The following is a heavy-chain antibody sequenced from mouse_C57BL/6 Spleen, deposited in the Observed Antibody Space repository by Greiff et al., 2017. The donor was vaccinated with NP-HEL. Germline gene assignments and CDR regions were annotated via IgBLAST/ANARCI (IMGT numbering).Heavy chain of an antibody. CDR3: ARGSNYDNYYAMDY. CDR2: ISSGSSTI. J-gene: IGHJ4*01. D-gene: IGHD2-5*01. Sequence: EVQGVESGGGLVKPGGSLKLSCAASGFTFSDYGMHWVRQAPEKGLEWVAYISSGSSTIYYADTVKGRFTISRDNAKNTLFLQMTSLRSEDTAMDYCARGSNYDNYYAMDYWGQGTSVTVSS. V-gene: IGHV5-17*01. CDR1: GFTFSDYG.